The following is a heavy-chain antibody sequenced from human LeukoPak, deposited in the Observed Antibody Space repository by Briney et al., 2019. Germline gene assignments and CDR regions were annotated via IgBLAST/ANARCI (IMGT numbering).Heavy chain of an antibody. CDR1: GYTFTSYG. D-gene: IGHD6-19*01. CDR3: ARVDSSGWPSYYYYYMDV. Sequence: ASVKVSCKASGYTFTSYGISWVRQAPGQGLEWMGWISAYNGNTNYAQKLQGRVTMPTDTSTSTAYMELRSLRSDDTAVYYCARVDSSGWPSYYYYYMDVWGKGTTVTVSS. J-gene: IGHJ6*03. V-gene: IGHV1-18*01. CDR2: ISAYNGNT.